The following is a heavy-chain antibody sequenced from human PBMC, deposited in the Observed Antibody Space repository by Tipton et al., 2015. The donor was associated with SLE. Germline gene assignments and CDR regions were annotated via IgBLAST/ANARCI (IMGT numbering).Heavy chain of an antibody. CDR1: GYTFTSYG. CDR3: ARDEKWDYYDSSDYFDY. CDR2: ISAYNGNT. Sequence: QLVQSGAEVKKPGASVKVSCKASGYTFTSYGISWVRQAAGQGLEWMGWISAYNGNTNYAQKLQGRVTMTTDTSTSTAYMELRSLRSDDTAVYYCARDEKWDYYDSSDYFDYCGQGTLVTVSS. D-gene: IGHD3-22*01. V-gene: IGHV1-18*01. J-gene: IGHJ4*02.